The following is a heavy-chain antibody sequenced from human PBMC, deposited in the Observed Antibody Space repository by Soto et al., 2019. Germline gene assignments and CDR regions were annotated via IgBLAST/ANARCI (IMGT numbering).Heavy chain of an antibody. CDR2: ISGSGGST. CDR3: AKSADRGYYDILTGSHPNY. Sequence: GGSLRLSCAASGFTFSSYAMSWVRQAPGKGLEWVSAISGSGGSTYYADSVKGRFTISRDNSKNTLYLQMNSLRAEDTAVYYCAKSADRGYYDILTGSHPNYWGQGTLVTVS. CDR1: GFTFSSYA. J-gene: IGHJ4*02. V-gene: IGHV3-23*01. D-gene: IGHD3-9*01.